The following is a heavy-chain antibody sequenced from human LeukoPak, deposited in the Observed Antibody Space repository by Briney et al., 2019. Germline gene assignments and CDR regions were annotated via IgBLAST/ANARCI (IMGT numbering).Heavy chain of an antibody. V-gene: IGHV3-11*01. CDR2: ISSSGSTI. Sequence: GGSLRLSCAASGFTFSDYYMSWIRQAPGKGLEWDSYISSSGSTIYYADPVKGRFTISRDNAPDSLYLQMYSLRAEDKEVLYXASSVWKWFGESPVFDYWGQGTLVTASS. J-gene: IGHJ4*02. CDR3: ASSVWKWFGESPVFDY. CDR1: GFTFSDYY. D-gene: IGHD3-10*01.